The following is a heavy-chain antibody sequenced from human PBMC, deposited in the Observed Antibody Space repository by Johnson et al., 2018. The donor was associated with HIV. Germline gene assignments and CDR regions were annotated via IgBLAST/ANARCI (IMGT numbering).Heavy chain of an antibody. J-gene: IGHJ3*02. CDR1: GFRFSDYY. CDR2: ISYDGSNK. Sequence: QVQLVESGGGLVKPGGSLRLSCEASGFRFSDYYMSWIRQAPGKGLEWVAVISYDGSNKYYADSVTGRFTISRDNSKSTLYLQMNSLRAEDTAVYYCARRGNYLADAFDIWGQGTMVTVSS. V-gene: IGHV3-30*03. CDR3: ARRGNYLADAFDI. D-gene: IGHD1-7*01.